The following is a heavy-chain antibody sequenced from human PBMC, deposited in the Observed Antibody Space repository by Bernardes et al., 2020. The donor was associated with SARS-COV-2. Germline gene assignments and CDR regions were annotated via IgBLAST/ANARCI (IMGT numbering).Heavy chain of an antibody. D-gene: IGHD3-10*01. J-gene: IGHJ6*01. Sequence: SVKVSCKASGFTFSNSALQWVRQARGQRLEWIGWIVVVNGYTNFAQKFQERLTITRDMSTGTAFLELSRLSSEDTAVYYCAADPYHGSYYYGAGPSSIWGQGTTGIVSS. CDR3: AADPYHGSYYYGAGPSSI. V-gene: IGHV1-58*01. CDR1: GFTFSNSA. CDR2: IVVVNGYT.